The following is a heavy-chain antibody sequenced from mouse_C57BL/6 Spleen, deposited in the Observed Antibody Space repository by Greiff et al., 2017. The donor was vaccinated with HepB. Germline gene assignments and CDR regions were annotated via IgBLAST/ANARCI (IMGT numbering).Heavy chain of an antibody. CDR1: GYTFTSYW. J-gene: IGHJ2*01. CDR3: ARGAWYFDY. CDR2: IDPSDSYT. Sequence: QVQLQQPGAELVRPGTSVELSCKASGYTFTSYWMHWVKQRPGQGLEWIGVIDPSDSYTNYNQKFKGKATLTVDTSSSTAYMQLSSLTSEDSAVYYCARGAWYFDYWGQGTTLTVSS. V-gene: IGHV1-59*01.